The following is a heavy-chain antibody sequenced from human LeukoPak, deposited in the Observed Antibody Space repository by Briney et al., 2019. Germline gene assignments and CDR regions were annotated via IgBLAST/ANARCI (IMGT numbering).Heavy chain of an antibody. CDR1: GGSISTYY. CDR2: IYNTGGT. CDR3: ARGRRSSSSYYGMDV. J-gene: IGHJ6*02. V-gene: IGHV4-59*01. Sequence: SETLSLTCTVSGGSISTYYWSWVRQPPGKGLEWIGYIYNTGGTNYNPSLESRVTISIDTSKNQFSLKLSSVTAADTAVYYCARGRRSSSSYYGMDVWGQGILVTVPS. D-gene: IGHD6-6*01.